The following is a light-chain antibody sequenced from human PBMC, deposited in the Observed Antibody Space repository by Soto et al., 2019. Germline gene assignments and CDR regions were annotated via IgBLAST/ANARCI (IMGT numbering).Light chain of an antibody. Sequence: DIPMTQSPSTLSASVGDRVTITCRASQSISSWLAWYQQKPGKAPKLLIDKASSLESGGPSRFSGSGSGTDFPLTVGSLQPDDFATYCFQQYSGDPWTFGQGTKGESK. CDR1: QSISSW. CDR2: KAS. J-gene: IGKJ1*01. CDR3: QQYSGDPWT. V-gene: IGKV1-5*03.